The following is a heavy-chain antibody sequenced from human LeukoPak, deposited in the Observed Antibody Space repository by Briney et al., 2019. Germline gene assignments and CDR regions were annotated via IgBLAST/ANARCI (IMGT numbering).Heavy chain of an antibody. CDR2: IYSGGST. Sequence: PGGSLRLSCAASGFTVSSNYMSWVRQAPGKGLEWVSVIYSGGSTYYADSVKGRFTISRDNSKNTLYLQMNSLRAEDTAVYYCARDREDYGDYPGYWGQGTLVTVSS. J-gene: IGHJ4*02. V-gene: IGHV3-66*01. D-gene: IGHD4-17*01. CDR1: GFTVSSNY. CDR3: ARDREDYGDYPGY.